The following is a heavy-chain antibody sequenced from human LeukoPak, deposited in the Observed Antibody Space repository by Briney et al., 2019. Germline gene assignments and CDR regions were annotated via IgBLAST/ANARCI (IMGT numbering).Heavy chain of an antibody. D-gene: IGHD6-19*01. CDR2: INPNSGGT. V-gene: IGHV1-2*02. Sequence: ASVKVSCKASGYTFTGYYMHWVRQAPGQELEWMGWINPNSGGTNYAQKFQGRVTMTRDTSISTAYMELSRLRSDDTAVYYCARHGDFIAVAGDFDYWGQGTLVTVSS. J-gene: IGHJ4*02. CDR3: ARHGDFIAVAGDFDY. CDR1: GYTFTGYY.